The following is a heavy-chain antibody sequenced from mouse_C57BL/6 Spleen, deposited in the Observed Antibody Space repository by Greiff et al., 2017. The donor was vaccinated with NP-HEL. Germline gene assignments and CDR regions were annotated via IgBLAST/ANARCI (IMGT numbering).Heavy chain of an antibody. D-gene: IGHD2-3*01. CDR3: ARHDGYGFAY. CDR2: ISGGGGNT. Sequence: EVQLQESGGGLVKPGGSLKLSCAASGFTFSSYTMSWVRQTPEKRLEWVATISGGGGNTYYPDSVKGRFTISRDNAKNTQYLQMSSLRSEDTALYYCARHDGYGFAYWGQGTLVTVSA. CDR1: GFTFSSYT. V-gene: IGHV5-9*01. J-gene: IGHJ3*01.